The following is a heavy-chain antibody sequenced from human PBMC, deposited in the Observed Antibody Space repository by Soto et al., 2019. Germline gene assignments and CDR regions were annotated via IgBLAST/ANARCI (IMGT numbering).Heavy chain of an antibody. V-gene: IGHV4-30-2*01. Sequence: SETLSLTCAVSGGSISSGGYSWSWIRQPPGKGLEWIGHIYHGGSIYYNPSLKSRVIISLDRSKNQFSLKLISVTAADTAVYYCASGLSGDKVDSWGQGTLVTVS. CDR2: IYHGGSI. CDR3: ASGLSGDKVDS. CDR1: GGSISSGGYS. J-gene: IGHJ4*02. D-gene: IGHD7-27*01.